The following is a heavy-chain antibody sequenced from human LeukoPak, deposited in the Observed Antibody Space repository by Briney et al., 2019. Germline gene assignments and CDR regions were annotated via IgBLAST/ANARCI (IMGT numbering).Heavy chain of an antibody. Sequence: ASVKVSCKASGYTFTKYVVHWVRQAPGQRPEWMGWINAGNGDTKYSQNFQYRVTITRDTSANTAYMELSSLTSEDTALYYCARDDCGDTCYPGGYWGQGTLVTVSS. V-gene: IGHV1-3*01. J-gene: IGHJ4*02. CDR3: ARDDCGDTCYPGGY. D-gene: IGHD2-21*01. CDR1: GYTFTKYV. CDR2: INAGNGDT.